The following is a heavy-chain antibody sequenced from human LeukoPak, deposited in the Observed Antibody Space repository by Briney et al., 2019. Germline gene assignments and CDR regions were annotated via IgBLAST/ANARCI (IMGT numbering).Heavy chain of an antibody. CDR1: GYTFTGYY. CDR3: ARGRRDGYNSFDY. CDR2: INPNSGGT. V-gene: IGHV1-2*02. J-gene: IGHJ4*02. Sequence: ASVKVSCKASGYTFTGYYIHWVRQAPGQGLEWMGWINPNSGGTNYAQKFQGRVTMTRDTSISTAYMELSRLGSDDTAVYYCARGRRDGYNSFDYWGQGTLVTVSS. D-gene: IGHD5-24*01.